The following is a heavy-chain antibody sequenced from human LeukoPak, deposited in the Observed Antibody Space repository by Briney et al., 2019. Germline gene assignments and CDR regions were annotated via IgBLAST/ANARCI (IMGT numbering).Heavy chain of an antibody. J-gene: IGHJ4*02. CDR2: IKQDGSEK. CDR3: ARDFRFLDDY. Sequence: GGSLRLSCAASGFTFSSYWLTWVRQAPGKGLEWVANIKQDGSEKFYVDSVKGRFTISRDNAKNSLYLQMNSLRAEDTAMYYCARDFRFLDDYWGQGTLVTVSS. V-gene: IGHV3-7*01. D-gene: IGHD3-3*01. CDR1: GFTFSSYW.